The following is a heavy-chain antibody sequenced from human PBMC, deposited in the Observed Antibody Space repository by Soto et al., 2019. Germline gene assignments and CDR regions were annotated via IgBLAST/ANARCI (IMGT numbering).Heavy chain of an antibody. D-gene: IGHD3-3*01. CDR2: IVVGSGNT. Sequence: GASVKVSCKASGFTFTSSAVQWVRQARGHRLEWIGWIVVGSGNTNYAQKFQERVTITRDMSTSTAYMELSSLRSEDTAVYYCAAGSEAYYDFWSGYRMYGMDVWGQGTTVTVSS. CDR1: GFTFTSSA. CDR3: AAGSEAYYDFWSGYRMYGMDV. J-gene: IGHJ6*02. V-gene: IGHV1-58*01.